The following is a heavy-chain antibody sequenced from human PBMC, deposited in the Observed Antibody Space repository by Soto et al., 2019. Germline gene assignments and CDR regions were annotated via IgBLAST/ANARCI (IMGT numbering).Heavy chain of an antibody. J-gene: IGHJ5*02. CDR3: ARDPLRYFDWLSPSP. CDR2: INAGNGNT. D-gene: IGHD3-9*01. Sequence: GASVKVSCKASGYTFTSYAMHWVRQAPGQRLEWMGWINAGNGNTKYSQKFQGRVTITRDTSASTAYMELSSLRSEDTAVYYCARDPLRYFDWLSPSPCGQGTPVTVSS. V-gene: IGHV1-3*01. CDR1: GYTFTSYA.